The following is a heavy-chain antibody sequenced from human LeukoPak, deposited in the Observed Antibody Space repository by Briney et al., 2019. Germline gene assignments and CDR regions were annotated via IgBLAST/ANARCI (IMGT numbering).Heavy chain of an antibody. CDR1: GYTFTGYY. CDR3: ARVPRYSSSPLDY. D-gene: IGHD6-6*01. V-gene: IGHV1-2*02. Sequence: ASVKVSCKASGYTFTGYYMHWVRQAPGQGLEWMGWINPNSGGTNYAQKFQGRVTMTRDTSISTAYMELSRLRSDDTAVYYCARVPRYSSSPLDYWGQGTLVTVSS. J-gene: IGHJ4*02. CDR2: INPNSGGT.